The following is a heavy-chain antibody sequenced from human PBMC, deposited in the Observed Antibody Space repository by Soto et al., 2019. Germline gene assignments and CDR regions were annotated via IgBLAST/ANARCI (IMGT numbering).Heavy chain of an antibody. CDR2: ISSSGTTI. D-gene: IGHD1-1*01. J-gene: IGHJ4*02. V-gene: IGHV3-48*01. CDR3: ARRNALEY. CDR1: GFTFSDFY. Sequence: GGSLRLSCVVSGFTFSDFYMNWVRKAQGKGWEWISYISSSGTTIYYADSVKGRFTISRDNAKRSLYLQMDSLRVEDTAVYYCARRNALEYWGQGTLVTVSS.